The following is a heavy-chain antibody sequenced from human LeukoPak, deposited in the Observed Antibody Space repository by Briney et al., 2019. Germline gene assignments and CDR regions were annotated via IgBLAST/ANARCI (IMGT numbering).Heavy chain of an antibody. CDR1: GGSFSGYY. CDR2: INHSGST. J-gene: IGHJ4*02. Sequence: SETLSLTCAVYGGSFSGYYWSWIRQPPGKGLEWIGEINHSGSTNYNPSLKSRVTISVDTSKNQFSLKLSSVTAADTAVYYCARDRVWSGVYYWVQGTLVTVSS. D-gene: IGHD3-3*01. V-gene: IGHV4-34*01. CDR3: ARDRVWSGVYY.